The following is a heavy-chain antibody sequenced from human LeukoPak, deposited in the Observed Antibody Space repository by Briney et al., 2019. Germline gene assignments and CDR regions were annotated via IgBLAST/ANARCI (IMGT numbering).Heavy chain of an antibody. CDR3: ARDPQGANPLVYSSGWADHWYFDL. CDR1: GGSISSSSYY. Sequence: PSETLSLTCTVSGGSISSSSYYWGWIRQPPGKGLEWIGSIYYSGSTYYNPSLKSRVTISVDTSKNQFSLKLSSVTAADTAVYYCARDPQGANPLVYSSGWADHWYFDLWGRGTLVTVSS. V-gene: IGHV4-39*07. J-gene: IGHJ2*01. CDR2: IYYSGST. D-gene: IGHD6-19*01.